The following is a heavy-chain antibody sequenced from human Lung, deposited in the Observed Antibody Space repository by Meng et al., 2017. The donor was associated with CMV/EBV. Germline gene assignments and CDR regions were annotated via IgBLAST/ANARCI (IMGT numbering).Heavy chain of an antibody. D-gene: IGHD6-6*01. CDR1: GFTVTDNY. CDR2: IYSADRA. V-gene: IGHV3-53*01. Sequence: GESLKISCAASGFTVTDNYMIWVRQAPGKGLEWVSVIYSADRAYYADSVRGRFTISRDISKNTVYLQMLNLRAEDAAMYYCARPLAIRPMLGYYYGVDVWGQGTTVTVSS. J-gene: IGHJ6*02. CDR3: ARPLAIRPMLGYYYGVDV.